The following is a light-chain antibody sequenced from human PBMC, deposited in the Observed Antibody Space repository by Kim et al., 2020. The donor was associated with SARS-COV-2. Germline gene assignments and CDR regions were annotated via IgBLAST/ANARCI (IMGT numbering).Light chain of an antibody. Sequence: PGKTAGITCGGNNIGSKSVHWYQQKPGQAPVLVIYYDSDRPSGIPERFSGANSGNTATLTISRVEAGDEADYYCQVWDSSSDHWVFGGGTQLTVL. CDR1: NIGSKS. CDR3: QVWDSSSDHWV. V-gene: IGLV3-21*04. CDR2: YDS. J-gene: IGLJ3*02.